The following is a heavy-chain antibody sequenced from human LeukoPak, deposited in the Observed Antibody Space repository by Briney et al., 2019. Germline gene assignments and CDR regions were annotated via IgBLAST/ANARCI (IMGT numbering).Heavy chain of an antibody. CDR3: TIAVAVLYNWFDP. V-gene: IGHV4-39*07. Sequence: SETLSLTCTVSGGSISSSSYYWGWIRQPPGKGLEWIGSIYYSGSTYYNPSLKSRVTISVDTSKTQFSLKLSSVTAADTAVYYCTIAVAVLYNWFDPWGQETLVTVSS. J-gene: IGHJ5*02. D-gene: IGHD6-19*01. CDR1: GGSISSSSYY. CDR2: IYYSGST.